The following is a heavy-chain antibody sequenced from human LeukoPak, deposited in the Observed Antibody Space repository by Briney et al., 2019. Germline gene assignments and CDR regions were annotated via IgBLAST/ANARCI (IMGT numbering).Heavy chain of an antibody. CDR2: ISSSSSYI. Sequence: PGGSLRLSCAASGFTFSSYSMNWVHQAPGKGLEWVSSISSSSSYIYYADSVKGRFTISRDNAKNSLYLQMNSLRAEDTAVYYCARDQNNWNEKDYWGQGTLVTVSS. D-gene: IGHD1-1*01. CDR3: ARDQNNWNEKDY. J-gene: IGHJ4*02. V-gene: IGHV3-21*01. CDR1: GFTFSSYS.